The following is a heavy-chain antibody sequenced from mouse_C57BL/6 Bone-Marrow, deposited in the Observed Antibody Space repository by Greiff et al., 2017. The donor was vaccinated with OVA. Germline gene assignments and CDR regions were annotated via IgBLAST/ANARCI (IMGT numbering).Heavy chain of an antibody. Sequence: VQLQQSGPELVKPGDSVKISCKASGYSFTGYFMNWVMQSHGKSLEWIGRINPYNGDTFYNQKFKGKATLTVDKSSSTAHMELRSLPSEDSAVYYCARFEYDEGWAMEYWGQGTSVTVSS. V-gene: IGHV1-20*01. J-gene: IGHJ4*01. CDR2: INPYNGDT. D-gene: IGHD2-4*01. CDR3: ARFEYDEGWAMEY. CDR1: GYSFTGYF.